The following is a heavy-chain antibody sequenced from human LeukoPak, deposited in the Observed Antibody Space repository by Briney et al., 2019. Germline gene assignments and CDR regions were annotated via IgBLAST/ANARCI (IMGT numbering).Heavy chain of an antibody. CDR3: ARRNSDYFNWLDY. CDR1: GGSISSYY. Sequence: SETLSLTCTVSGGSISSYYWSWIRQPPGKGLEWIGYIYYSGSTNYNPSLKSRVTISVDTSKNQFSLKLSSVTAADTALYYCARRNSDYFNWLDYWGQGTLVTVSS. J-gene: IGHJ4*02. V-gene: IGHV4-59*12. CDR2: IYYSGST. D-gene: IGHD2/OR15-2a*01.